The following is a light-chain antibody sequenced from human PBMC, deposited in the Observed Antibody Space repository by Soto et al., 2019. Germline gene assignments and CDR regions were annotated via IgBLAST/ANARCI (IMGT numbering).Light chain of an antibody. CDR2: AAS. V-gene: IGKV1-39*01. Sequence: DIQMTQSPSSLSASVGDSVTITCRASQSISSYLNWYQQKQGKAPKXLIYAASSLQSGVPSRFSGSGSGTELTITISSLQPDDCETYDCQQYNSYSGTFGQGTKVDIK. CDR1: QSISSY. CDR3: QQYNSYSGT. J-gene: IGKJ1*01.